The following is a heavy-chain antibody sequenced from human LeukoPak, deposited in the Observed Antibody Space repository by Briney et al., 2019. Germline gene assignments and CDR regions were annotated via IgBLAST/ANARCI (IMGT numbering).Heavy chain of an antibody. J-gene: IGHJ4*02. CDR3: ARSVAVVTATFGY. CDR1: GFTFSSYS. V-gene: IGHV3-21*01. D-gene: IGHD2-15*01. CDR2: ISYSSSYI. Sequence: PGGSLRLSCAASGFTFSSYSMNWVRQAPGKGLEWVSSISYSSSYINYADSVKGRFTISRDNAKNTLYLQMNSLRAEDTAVYYCARSVAVVTATFGYWGQGTLVTVSS.